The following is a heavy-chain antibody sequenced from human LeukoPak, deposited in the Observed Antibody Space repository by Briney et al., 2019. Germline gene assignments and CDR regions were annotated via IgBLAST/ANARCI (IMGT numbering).Heavy chain of an antibody. CDR3: ARNNYFDAFDI. Sequence: EWIGYIYSSGSTTYTPSLKSRVTISVDTSKNQFSLKLSSVTAADTAVYYCARNNYFDAFDIWGQGTMVTVSS. D-gene: IGHD2/OR15-2a*01. CDR2: IYSSGST. V-gene: IGHV4-59*01. J-gene: IGHJ3*02.